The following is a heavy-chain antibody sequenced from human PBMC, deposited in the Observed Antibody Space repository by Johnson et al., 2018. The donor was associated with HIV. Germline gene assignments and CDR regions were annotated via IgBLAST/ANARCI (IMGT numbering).Heavy chain of an antibody. CDR2: ISSSGSTI. V-gene: IGHV3-11*04. Sequence: VQLVESGGGLVQPGGSLRLSCAASGLTFSDYDMSWIRQAPGKGLEWVSYISSSGSTIYYADSVEGRFTISRDNAKNSLYLQMNSLRAEDTAVYYCAKEGRDVLRDYDAFDMWGHGTMVIVSS. CDR3: AKEGRDVLRDYDAFDM. J-gene: IGHJ3*02. D-gene: IGHD4-17*01. CDR1: GLTFSDYD.